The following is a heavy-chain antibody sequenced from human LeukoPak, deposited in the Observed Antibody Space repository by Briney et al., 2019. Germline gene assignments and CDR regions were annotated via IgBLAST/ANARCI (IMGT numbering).Heavy chain of an antibody. CDR1: GYTFTGYY. Sequence: ASVKVSCKASGYTFTGYYMHWVRQAPGQGLEWMGWINPNTGDTNYAQKFQGRVTMTRDTSISTAYMELSRLTSDDTAVYYCARESSSSTQTFHYWGQGTLVTVSS. CDR2: INPNTGDT. V-gene: IGHV1-2*02. J-gene: IGHJ4*02. CDR3: ARESSSSTQTFHY. D-gene: IGHD6-13*01.